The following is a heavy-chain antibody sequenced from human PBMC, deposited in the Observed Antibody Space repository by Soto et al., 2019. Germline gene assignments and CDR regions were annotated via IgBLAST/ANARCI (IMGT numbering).Heavy chain of an antibody. J-gene: IGHJ4*02. CDR3: AKIYTWNEWQGGSDY. Sequence: QVQLLQSGAEVRKPGASVRVSCEASGYTLSDYFMQWVRQAPGQGLEWMGWINPNTGDTHYAQKFQGRVTMTRDTSINTAYMELNRLTSEDTAVYFCAKIYTWNEWQGGSDYWGQGTLLTVSS. CDR1: GYTLSDYF. CDR2: INPNTGDT. D-gene: IGHD3-3*01. V-gene: IGHV1-2*02.